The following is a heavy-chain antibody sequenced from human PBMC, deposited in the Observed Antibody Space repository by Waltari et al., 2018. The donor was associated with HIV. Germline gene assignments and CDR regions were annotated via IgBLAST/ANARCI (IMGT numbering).Heavy chain of an antibody. V-gene: IGHV3-33*01. Sequence: QEQLVESGGGGVQPGGSLRLACAASGCSCSNSGMHWVSQDQGKGLEWLAIIWSDGSTKYYADSVKGRFTISRDNSKNTLYLQMNSLRVEDTAVYYCARDRLATGSGGMDVWGQGTTVTVSS. CDR3: ARDRLATGSGGMDV. J-gene: IGHJ6*02. D-gene: IGHD1-26*01. CDR1: GCSCSNSG. CDR2: IWSDGSTK.